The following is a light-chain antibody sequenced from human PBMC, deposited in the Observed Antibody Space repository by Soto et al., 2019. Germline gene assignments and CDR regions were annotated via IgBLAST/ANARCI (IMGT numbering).Light chain of an antibody. Sequence: QSVLAQPAPVYGTPRQAITISCTGTGSDNARYNYVSWFQQHPGKAPKLMMHQVTIWPSGEFLRIAGANSSNKGSLTISGLQAEDEAEYYCSSLTSTTSLYVFGTGTKVTVL. CDR2: QVT. V-gene: IGLV2-14*01. CDR3: SSLTSTTSLYV. CDR1: GSDNARYNY. J-gene: IGLJ1*01.